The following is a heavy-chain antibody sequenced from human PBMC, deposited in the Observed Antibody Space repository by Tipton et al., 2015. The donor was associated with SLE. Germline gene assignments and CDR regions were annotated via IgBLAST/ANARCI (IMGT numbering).Heavy chain of an antibody. CDR3: ASRGVPDAFDI. D-gene: IGHD3-10*01. Sequence: TLSLTCTVSGGSVSSTTYYWSWIRQPPGKGLEWIGYIYHSGSTYYNPSLKGRVTISVDRSKNQFSLKLSSVTAADTAVYYCASRGVPDAFDIWGQGTMVIVSS. CDR1: GGSVSSTTYY. V-gene: IGHV4-30-2*01. J-gene: IGHJ3*02. CDR2: IYHSGST.